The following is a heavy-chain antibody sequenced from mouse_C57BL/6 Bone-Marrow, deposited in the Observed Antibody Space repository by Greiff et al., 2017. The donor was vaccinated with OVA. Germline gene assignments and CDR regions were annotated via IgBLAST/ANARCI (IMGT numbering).Heavy chain of an antibody. D-gene: IGHD1-1*01. CDR1: GYTFTSYC. CDR2: IHPNSGST. Sequence: QVQLQQPGAELVKPGASVKLSCKASGYTFTSYCMHWVKQRPGQGLEWIGMIHPNSGSTNYNEKFKSKATLTVDTSSSTAYMQLSSLTSEDSAVYYCARSYGSRNYFDYWGQGTTLTVSS. CDR3: ARSYGSRNYFDY. V-gene: IGHV1-64*01. J-gene: IGHJ2*01.